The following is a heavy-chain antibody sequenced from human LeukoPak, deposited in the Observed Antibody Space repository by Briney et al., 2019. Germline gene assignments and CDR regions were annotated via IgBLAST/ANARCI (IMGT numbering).Heavy chain of an antibody. V-gene: IGHV4-39*01. CDR2: YYSGST. Sequence: YYSGSTYYHPSLKCRVTISVDTSKNQFSLKLSSVTAADTAVYYCARHRMGLRLHDASDIWGQGTMVTVSS. D-gene: IGHD4/OR15-4a*01. J-gene: IGHJ3*02. CDR3: ARHRMGLRLHDASDI.